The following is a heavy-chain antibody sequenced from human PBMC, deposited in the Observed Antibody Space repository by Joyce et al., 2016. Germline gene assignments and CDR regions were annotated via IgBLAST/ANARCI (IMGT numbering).Heavy chain of an antibody. CDR1: GGPFRVFF. D-gene: IGHD6-19*01. J-gene: IGHJ4*02. CDR2: INNSGVA. Sequence: QVQLQQWGAGLLKPSETLSLTCAVSGGPFRVFFWTCVRKAPGKGLEWIGDINNSGVANYNTSLKTRVTFAVDTSKNQFSLKVTSLSAADTAVYYGARSQWLAPLMYWGQGTPVTVSS. CDR3: ARSQWLAPLMY. V-gene: IGHV4-34*01.